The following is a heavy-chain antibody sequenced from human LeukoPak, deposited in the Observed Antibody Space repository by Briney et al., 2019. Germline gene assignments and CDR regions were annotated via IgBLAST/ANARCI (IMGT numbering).Heavy chain of an antibody. Sequence: ASVKVSCKASGYTFTGYYMHWVRQAPGQGLEWMGRINPNSGGTNYAQKFQGRVTMARDTSISTAYMELSRLRSDDTAVYYCARARHYYDSSGFPLRFNWFDPWSQGTLVTVSS. CDR2: INPNSGGT. V-gene: IGHV1-2*06. CDR1: GYTFTGYY. J-gene: IGHJ5*02. D-gene: IGHD3-22*01. CDR3: ARARHYYDSSGFPLRFNWFDP.